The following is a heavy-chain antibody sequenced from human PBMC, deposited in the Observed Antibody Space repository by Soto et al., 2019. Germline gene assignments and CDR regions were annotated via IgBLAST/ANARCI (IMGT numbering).Heavy chain of an antibody. Sequence: QVQLVQSGAEAEKPGSSMRVSCKASGGIFSNYPVTWGRQAPGQGLEWMGGIIPLFGTANYAQKFQGRITITADASTTTAYMELRSLRSEDTAVYYCARGIRRPSYYDTSSYYIDFDYWGQRTLVTVSS. D-gene: IGHD3-22*01. V-gene: IGHV1-69*01. CDR3: ARGIRRPSYYDTSSYYIDFDY. CDR1: GGIFSNYP. J-gene: IGHJ4*02. CDR2: IIPLFGTA.